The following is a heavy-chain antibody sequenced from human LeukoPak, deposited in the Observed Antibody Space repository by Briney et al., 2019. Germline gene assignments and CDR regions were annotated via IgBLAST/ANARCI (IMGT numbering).Heavy chain of an antibody. V-gene: IGHV4-59*01. D-gene: IGHD3-9*01. CDR2: IYYSGST. CDR3: ARVRFEKYYYYGMDV. Sequence: SETLSLTCTVSGGSISSYYWSWIRQPPGKGLEWIGYIYYSGSTNYNPSLKSRVTISVDTSKNQFSLKLSSVTAADTAVYYCARVRFEKYYYYGMDVWGQGTTVTVSS. J-gene: IGHJ6*02. CDR1: GGSISSYY.